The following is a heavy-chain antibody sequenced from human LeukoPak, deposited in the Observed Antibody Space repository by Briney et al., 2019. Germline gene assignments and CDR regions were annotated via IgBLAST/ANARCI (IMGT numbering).Heavy chain of an antibody. Sequence: ASVKVSCKTSGYTFTNYDINWVRQATGQGLEWMGWMNPKSGNTGSAQRFQGRVTLTRDTSISTAYMELSSLRSEDTAVYYCARDWTTGVYYYYYGMDVWGQGTTVTVSS. CDR2: MNPKSGNT. V-gene: IGHV1-8*01. J-gene: IGHJ6*02. CDR1: GYTFTNYD. CDR3: ARDWTTGVYYYYYGMDV. D-gene: IGHD4-11*01.